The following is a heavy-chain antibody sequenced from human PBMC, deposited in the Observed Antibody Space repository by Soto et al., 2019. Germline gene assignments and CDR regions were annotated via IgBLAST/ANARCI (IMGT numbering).Heavy chain of an antibody. CDR1: GGTFSSYA. CDR3: ARTYSGSYYGGGAFDY. CDR2: IIPIFGTA. Sequence: QVQLVQSGAEVKKPGSSVKVSCKASGGTFSSYAISWVRQAPGQGLEWMGGIIPIFGTANYAQKFQGRVTITGDESTSTAYMERSSLRSEDTAVYYCARTYSGSYYGGGAFDYWGQGTLVTVSS. V-gene: IGHV1-69*01. J-gene: IGHJ4*02. D-gene: IGHD1-26*01.